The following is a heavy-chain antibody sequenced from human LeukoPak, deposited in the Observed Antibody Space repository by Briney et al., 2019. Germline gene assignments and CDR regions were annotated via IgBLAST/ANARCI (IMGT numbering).Heavy chain of an antibody. CDR2: INPNSGGT. D-gene: IGHD3-22*01. J-gene: IGHJ4*02. V-gene: IGHV1-2*02. CDR3: ARGPRITMIVVVTPFDY. CDR1: GYTFTGYY. Sequence: ASVKVSCKPSGYTFTGYYMHWVRQAPGQGLEWMGWINPNSGGTNYAQKFQGRVTMTRDTSISTAYMELSRLRSDDTAVYYCARGPRITMIVVVTPFDYWGQGTLVTVSS.